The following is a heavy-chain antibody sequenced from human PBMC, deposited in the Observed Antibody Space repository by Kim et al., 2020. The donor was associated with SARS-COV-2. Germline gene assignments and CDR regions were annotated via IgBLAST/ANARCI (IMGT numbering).Heavy chain of an antibody. CDR1: GGSFSGYY. CDR2: INHSGST. D-gene: IGHD4-17*01. Sequence: SETLSLTCAVYGGSFSGYYWSWIRQPPGKGLEWIGEINHSGSTNYNPSLKSRVTISVDTSKNQFSLKLSSVTAADTAVYYCARGHNGDYDAFDIWGQGTMVTVSS. V-gene: IGHV4-34*01. CDR3: ARGHNGDYDAFDI. J-gene: IGHJ3*02.